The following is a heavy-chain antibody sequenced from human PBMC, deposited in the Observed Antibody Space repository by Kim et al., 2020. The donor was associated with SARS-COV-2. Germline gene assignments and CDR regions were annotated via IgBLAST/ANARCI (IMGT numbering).Heavy chain of an antibody. CDR2: ISAYNGNT. Sequence: ASVKVSCKASGYTFTSYGISWVRQAPGQGLEWMGWISAYNGNTNYAQKLQGRVTMTTDTSTSTAYMELRSLRSDDTAVYYCARVLTGYSSSWYLGFDPWGQGTLVTVSS. CDR1: GYTFTSYG. CDR3: ARVLTGYSSSWYLGFDP. D-gene: IGHD6-13*01. V-gene: IGHV1-18*04. J-gene: IGHJ5*02.